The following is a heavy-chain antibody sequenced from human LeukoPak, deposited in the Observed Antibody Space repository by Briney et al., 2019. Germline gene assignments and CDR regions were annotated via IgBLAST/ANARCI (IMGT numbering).Heavy chain of an antibody. CDR1: GFTFSSYW. CDR3: ARDYYYGSGSYDH. V-gene: IGHV3-48*01. CDR2: ISSSSSTI. Sequence: GGSLRLSCAASGFTFSSYWMNWVRQAPGKGLEWVSYISSSSSTIDYADSVKGRFTISRDNAKNSLYLQMDSLRADDTAVYYCARDYYYGSGSYDHWGQGTLVTVSS. D-gene: IGHD3-10*01. J-gene: IGHJ4*02.